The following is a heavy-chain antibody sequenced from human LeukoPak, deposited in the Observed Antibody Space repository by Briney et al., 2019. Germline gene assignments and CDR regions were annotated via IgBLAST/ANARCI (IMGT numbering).Heavy chain of an antibody. CDR3: ARDRDYYGSGSYGGY. D-gene: IGHD3-10*01. Sequence: GGSLRLSCAASGFTFSDYYMSWIRQAPGKGLEWVSYISSSGSTIYYADSVKGRLTISRDNAKNSLYLQMNSLRAEDTALYYCARDRDYYGSGSYGGYWGQGTLVTVSS. CDR1: GFTFSDYY. CDR2: ISSSGSTI. J-gene: IGHJ4*02. V-gene: IGHV3-11*01.